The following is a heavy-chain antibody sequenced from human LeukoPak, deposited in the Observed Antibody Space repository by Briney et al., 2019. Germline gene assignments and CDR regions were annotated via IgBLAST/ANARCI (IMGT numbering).Heavy chain of an antibody. Sequence: GGSLRLSCAASGFTFSSYGMHWVRQAPGKGLEWVALISYDGSNEYYADSVKGRFTISRDNSKNTVYLQMNSLRAEDTAVYYYARSPPGIQVADYWGQGTLVTVSS. CDR3: ARSPPGIQVADY. CDR2: ISYDGSNE. CDR1: GFTFSSYG. V-gene: IGHV3-30*03. J-gene: IGHJ4*02.